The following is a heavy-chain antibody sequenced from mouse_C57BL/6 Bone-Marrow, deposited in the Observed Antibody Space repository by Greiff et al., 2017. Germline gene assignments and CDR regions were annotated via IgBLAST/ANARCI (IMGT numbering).Heavy chain of an antibody. J-gene: IGHJ2*01. CDR2: IDPSDSYT. V-gene: IGHV1-50*01. Sequence: QVQLQQPGAELVKPGASVKLSCKASGYTFTSYWMQWVKQRPGQGLEWIGEIDPSDSYTNYNLKFKGKATLTVDTSSSTAYRQLSSLTSEDSAVYYCARWGVYYFDYWGQGTTLTVSS. CDR1: GYTFTSYW. CDR3: ARWGVYYFDY.